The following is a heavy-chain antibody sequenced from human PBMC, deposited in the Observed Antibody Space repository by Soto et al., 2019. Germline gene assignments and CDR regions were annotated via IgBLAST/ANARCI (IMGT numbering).Heavy chain of an antibody. CDR1: GYTFTSYD. V-gene: IGHV1-8*01. D-gene: IGHD5-12*01. CDR2: MNPNSGNT. J-gene: IGHJ6*03. CDR3: AREIYDSPYYYYYYMDV. Sequence: ASVKVSCKASGYTFTSYDINWVRQATGQGLEWMGWMNPNSGNTGYAQKFQGRVTMTRNTSISTAYMELSSLRSEDTAVYYCAREIYDSPYYYYYYMDVWGKGTTVTVSS.